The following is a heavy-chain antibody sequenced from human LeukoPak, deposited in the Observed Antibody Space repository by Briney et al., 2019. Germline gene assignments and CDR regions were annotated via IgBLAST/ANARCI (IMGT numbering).Heavy chain of an antibody. CDR3: ARDYYDSSGYRYHDY. J-gene: IGHJ4*02. CDR2: ISVYNGNT. Sequence: ASVKLSCKASGYTFTSNGISWERQAPGQGLEWMGWISVYNGNTNYAQKRQGRVTMTTDTATSTAYMELRSLRSDDTAVYYCARDYYDSSGYRYHDYWGQGTLVTVSS. CDR1: GYTFTSNG. D-gene: IGHD3-22*01. V-gene: IGHV1-18*01.